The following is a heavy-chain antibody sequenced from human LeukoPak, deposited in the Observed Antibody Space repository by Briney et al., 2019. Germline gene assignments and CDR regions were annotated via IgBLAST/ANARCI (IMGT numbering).Heavy chain of an antibody. J-gene: IGHJ3*02. CDR3: ARSQKGDWGLSLDAFDI. CDR2: ISGSGGST. D-gene: IGHD7-27*01. V-gene: IGHV3-23*01. CDR1: GFTFSSYA. Sequence: GGSLRLSCAASGFTFSSYAMSWVRQAPGKGLEWVSAISGSGGSTYYADSVKGRFTISRDNSKNTLYLQMNSLRAEDTAVYYCARSQKGDWGLSLDAFDIWGQGTMVTVSS.